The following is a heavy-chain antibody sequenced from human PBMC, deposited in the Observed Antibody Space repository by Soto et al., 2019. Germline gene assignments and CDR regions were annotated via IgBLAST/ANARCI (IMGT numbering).Heavy chain of an antibody. CDR1: GYTFTSYG. CDR2: ISAYNGNT. CDR3: ARASGSSSWFDP. V-gene: IGHV1-18*01. Sequence: QVQLVQSGAEVKKPGASVKVSCKASGYTFTSYGISWVRQAPGQGLEWMGWISAYNGNTNYAQKLQGRVTMTTDTSKTTAYRELRSLRSDGPAVYYCARASGSSSWFDPWGQGTLVTVSS. D-gene: IGHD1-26*01. J-gene: IGHJ5*02.